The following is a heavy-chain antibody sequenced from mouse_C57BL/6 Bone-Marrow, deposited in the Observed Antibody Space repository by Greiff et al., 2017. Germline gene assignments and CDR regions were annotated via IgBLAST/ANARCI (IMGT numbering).Heavy chain of an antibody. CDR1: GFSLTSYG. J-gene: IGHJ4*01. Sequence: QVQLQQSGPGLVQPSQSLSITCTVSGFSLTSYGVHWVRQSPGKGLEWLGVIWSGGSTDYNAAFISSLSISKDNSKGQVFFKMNRMQADDTAIDYCDRRNGKNAMDYWGQGTSVTVSS. V-gene: IGHV2-2*01. CDR3: DRRNGKNAMDY. CDR2: IWSGGST. D-gene: IGHD2-1*01.